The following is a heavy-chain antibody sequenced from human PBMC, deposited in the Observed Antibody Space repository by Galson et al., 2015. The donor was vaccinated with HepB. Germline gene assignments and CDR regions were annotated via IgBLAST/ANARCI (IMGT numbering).Heavy chain of an antibody. CDR2: INTNTGNP. D-gene: IGHD3-10*01. CDR3: AREEELLWFGESHADAFDI. J-gene: IGHJ3*02. CDR1: GYTFTIYA. Sequence: SVKVSCKASGYTFTIYAMNWVRQAPGQGLEWMGWINTNTGNPTYAQGFIGRFVFSLDTSVSTAYLQISSLKAEDTAVYYCAREEELLWFGESHADAFDIWGQGTMVTVSS. V-gene: IGHV7-4-1*02.